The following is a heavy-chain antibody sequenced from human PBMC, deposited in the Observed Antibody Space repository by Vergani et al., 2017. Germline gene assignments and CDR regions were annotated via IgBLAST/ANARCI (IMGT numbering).Heavy chain of an antibody. Sequence: QVQLQQWGAGLLKPSETLSLTCAVYGGSFSGYYWSWIRQPPGKGLEWFGEINHSGSTNYNPSLKSRVTISVDTSKNQFSLKLSPVTAADTAVYYCARGNIAARPLDYWGQGTLVTVSS. D-gene: IGHD6-6*01. V-gene: IGHV4-34*01. CDR1: GGSFSGYY. CDR2: INHSGST. J-gene: IGHJ4*02. CDR3: ARGNIAARPLDY.